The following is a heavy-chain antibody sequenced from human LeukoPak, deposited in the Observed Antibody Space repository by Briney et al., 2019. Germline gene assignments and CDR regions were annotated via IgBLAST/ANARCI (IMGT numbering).Heavy chain of an antibody. CDR2: ISYDGSNK. Sequence: GGSLRLSCAASGFTFSSYAMHWVRQAPGKGLEWVAVISYDGSNKYCADSVKGRFTISRDNSKNTLYLQMNSLRAEDTAVYYCARDLSGSYEDYFDYWGQGPLVTVSS. CDR1: GFTFSSYA. CDR3: ARDLSGSYEDYFDY. V-gene: IGHV3-30*04. D-gene: IGHD1-26*01. J-gene: IGHJ4*02.